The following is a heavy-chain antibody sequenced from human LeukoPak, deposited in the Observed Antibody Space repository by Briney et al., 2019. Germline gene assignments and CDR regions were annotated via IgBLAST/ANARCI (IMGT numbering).Heavy chain of an antibody. Sequence: SVKVSCKASGGIFSSYAISWVRQAPGQGLEWMGRIIPILGIANYAQKFQGRVTITADKSTSTAYMELSSLRSEDTAVYYCARDFGYYYGSGSPRVGFDPWGQGTLVTVSS. V-gene: IGHV1-69*04. CDR2: IIPILGIA. CDR3: ARDFGYYYGSGSPRVGFDP. J-gene: IGHJ5*02. CDR1: GGIFSSYA. D-gene: IGHD3-10*01.